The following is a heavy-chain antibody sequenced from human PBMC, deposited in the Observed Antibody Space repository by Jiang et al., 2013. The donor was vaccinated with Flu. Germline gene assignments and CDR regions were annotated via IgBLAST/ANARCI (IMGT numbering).Heavy chain of an antibody. CDR1: GGSFSGYY. CDR2: INHSGST. J-gene: IGHJ6*02. D-gene: IGHD3-22*01. Sequence: LLKPSETLSLTCAVYGGSFSGYYWSWIRQPPGKGLEWIGEINHSGSTNYNPSLKSRVTISVDTSKNQFSLKLSSVTAADTAVYYCARGHYYDSSYYYYSMDVWGQGTTVTVSS. V-gene: IGHV4-34*01. CDR3: ARGHYYDSSYYYYSMDV.